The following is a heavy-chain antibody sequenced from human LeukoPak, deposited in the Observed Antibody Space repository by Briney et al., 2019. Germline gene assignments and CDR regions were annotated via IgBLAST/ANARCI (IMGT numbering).Heavy chain of an antibody. CDR2: ISYSGST. CDR1: GGSISSSSYY. Sequence: PSETLSLTCTVSGGSISSSSYYWGWIRQPPGTGLEWIGSISYSGSTYYNPSLNSRVTISVDTSKNQFSLKLSSVTAADTAVYYCARTRYYYNSRSYGAPYYFDYWGQGTLVTVSS. J-gene: IGHJ4*02. V-gene: IGHV4-39*07. D-gene: IGHD3-10*01. CDR3: ARTRYYYNSRSYGAPYYFDY.